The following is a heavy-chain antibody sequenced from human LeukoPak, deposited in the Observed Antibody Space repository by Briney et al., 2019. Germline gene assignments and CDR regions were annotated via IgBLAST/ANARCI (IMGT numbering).Heavy chain of an antibody. D-gene: IGHD2-15*01. CDR3: AREYCSGGSCYDYYYYGMDV. CDR2: INAGNGNT. CDR1: GYTFTSYA. J-gene: IGHJ6*04. Sequence: ASVKVSCKATGYTFTSYAMHWVRQAPGQRLEWMGWINAGNGNTKYSQKFQGRVTITRDTSASTAYMELSSLRSEDTAVYYCAREYCSGGSCYDYYYYGMDVWGKGTTVTVSS. V-gene: IGHV1-3*01.